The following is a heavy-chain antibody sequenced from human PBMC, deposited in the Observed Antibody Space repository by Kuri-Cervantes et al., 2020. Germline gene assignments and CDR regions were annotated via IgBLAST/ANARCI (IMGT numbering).Heavy chain of an antibody. CDR3: AXXXYYDXSGXXXWYFDL. V-gene: IGHV1-69*13. D-gene: IGHD3-22*01. J-gene: IGHJ2*01. Sequence: SVKVXXXASXYXXTGYYMHXVRQAPGQGLEWXGGXIPIFGTAXXAQKFQGXGTITADESTSTAYMELSSLRSXDTAVXYCAXXXYYDXSGXXXWYFDLWGRGTLVTVSS. CDR2: XIPIFGTA. CDR1: XYXXTGYY.